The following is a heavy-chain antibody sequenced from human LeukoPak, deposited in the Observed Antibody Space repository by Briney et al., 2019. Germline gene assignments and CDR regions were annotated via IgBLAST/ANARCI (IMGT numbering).Heavy chain of an antibody. J-gene: IGHJ4*02. CDR2: ISYDGSDK. V-gene: IGHV3-30*04. CDR3: AKDAAKELDS. Sequence: GRSLRLSCAASGFTFTTYSLHWVRQAPGKGLEWVAVISYDGSDKYYADSVKGRFTVSRGNSKDMLYLQMNSLRTEDTAIYFCAKDAAKELDSWGQGTLVTVSS. CDR1: GFTFTTYS.